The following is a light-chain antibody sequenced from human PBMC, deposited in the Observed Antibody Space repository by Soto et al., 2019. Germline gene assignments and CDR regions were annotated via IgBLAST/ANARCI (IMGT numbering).Light chain of an antibody. CDR1: SSDIGAYNY. CDR2: EVN. CDR3: SAYTGTTTRVV. J-gene: IGLJ2*01. V-gene: IGLV2-14*01. Sequence: QSALTQPASVSGSPGQSITISCTGTSSDIGAYNYVSWYQQHPGKAPRLMIYEVNNRPSGLSYRFSGSKSGNTASLTISGLQADEEADYYCSAYTGTTTRVVFGGGTKVTVL.